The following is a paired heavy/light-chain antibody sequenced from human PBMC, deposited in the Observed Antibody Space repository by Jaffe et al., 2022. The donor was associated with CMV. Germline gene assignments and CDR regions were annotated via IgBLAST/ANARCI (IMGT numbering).Heavy chain of an antibody. CDR2: IFHGGDT. J-gene: IGHJ4*02. CDR3: AGHMPVSGTRGFDI. V-gene: IGHV4-4*02. CDR1: SGSITSANW. D-gene: IGHD6-13*01. Sequence: QVQLQESGPGLVKPSGTLSLTCAVSSGSITSANWWSWVRQPPGKGLEWIGEIFHGGDTHYSPSLESRVTMSVDKSKNQFSLKLTSVTAADTAVYFCAGHMPVSGTRGFDIWGQGAQVTVSS.
Light chain of an antibody. V-gene: IGKV3-20*01. CDR1: QTVSGNF. J-gene: IGKJ2*01. Sequence: ESVLTQSPGTLSLSPGERATLSCRASQTVSGNFLAWYQHKPGQAPRLLIYNAAKRATGIPARFSGSGSGTDFTLTISSLEPEDFAVYYCQQYGTSPRYTFGQGTKLEIK. CDR2: NAA. CDR3: QQYGTSPRYT.